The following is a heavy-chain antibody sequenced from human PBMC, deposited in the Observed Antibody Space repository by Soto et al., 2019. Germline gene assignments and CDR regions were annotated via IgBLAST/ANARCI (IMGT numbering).Heavy chain of an antibody. CDR2: IKSNTDGGTI. D-gene: IGHD3-3*01. Sequence: GGSLRLSCAVSGFTFTKAYMMWVRQAPGMGLEWVGRIKSNTDGGTIDYAAPVRGRFSISRDDSRNTVYLQMSDLKTEDTALYYCSAYNFWTGSPLDVWGKGATVTVSS. J-gene: IGHJ6*04. CDR1: GFTFTKAY. CDR3: SAYNFWTGSPLDV. V-gene: IGHV3-15*01.